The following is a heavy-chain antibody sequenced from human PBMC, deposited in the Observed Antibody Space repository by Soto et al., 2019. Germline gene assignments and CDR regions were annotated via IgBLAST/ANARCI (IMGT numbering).Heavy chain of an antibody. D-gene: IGHD5-18*01. Sequence: GGSLRLSCAASGYTFSSYGMHWVRQAPGKGLEWVAVIWYDGSNKYYADSVKGRFTISRNNSKNTLYLQMNSLRAEDTAVYYCARPRIQLWSIFDYWGQGTLVTVSS. V-gene: IGHV3-33*01. CDR2: IWYDGSNK. CDR3: ARPRIQLWSIFDY. J-gene: IGHJ4*02. CDR1: GYTFSSYG.